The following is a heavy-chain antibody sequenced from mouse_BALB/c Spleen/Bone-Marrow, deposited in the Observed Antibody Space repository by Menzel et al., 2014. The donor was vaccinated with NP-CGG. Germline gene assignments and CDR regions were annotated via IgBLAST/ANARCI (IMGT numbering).Heavy chain of an antibody. Sequence: QVQLQQPGAELVRPGTSVKVSCKASGYAFTNYLIEWVKRRPGQGLEWIGVINPGSGGTNYNEKFKAKATLTADKSSSTAYMQLSSLTSDDSAVYFCARCLTGTSAMDYWGQGTSVTVSS. CDR1: GYAFTNYL. CDR3: ARCLTGTSAMDY. D-gene: IGHD4-1*01. CDR2: INPGSGGT. V-gene: IGHV1-54*01. J-gene: IGHJ4*01.